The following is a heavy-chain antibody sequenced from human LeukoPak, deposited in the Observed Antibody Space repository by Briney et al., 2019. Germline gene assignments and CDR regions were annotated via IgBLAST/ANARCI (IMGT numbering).Heavy chain of an antibody. J-gene: IGHJ3*02. V-gene: IGHV4-4*07. CDR1: GGPISSYY. CDR3: ARDRGLGDFWSGYDAFDI. D-gene: IGHD3-3*01. CDR2: IYTSGST. Sequence: KPSETLSLTCTVSGGPISSYYWSWIRQPAGKGLEWIGRIYTSGSTNYNPSLKSRVTMSVDTSKNQFSLKLSSVTAADTAVYYCARDRGLGDFWSGYDAFDIWGQGTMVTVSS.